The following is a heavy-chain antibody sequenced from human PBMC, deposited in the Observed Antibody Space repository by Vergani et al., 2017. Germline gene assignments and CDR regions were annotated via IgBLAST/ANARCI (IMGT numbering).Heavy chain of an antibody. Sequence: QVQLQESGPGLVKPSQTLSLTCTVSGGSISSGDYYWSWIRQPPGKGLEWIGYIYYSGSTYYNPSLKSRVTISVDTSKNQFSLKLSSVTAADTAVYYCARDXRDGYKYKGLGFDYWGQGTLVTVSS. CDR2: IYYSGST. CDR3: ARDXRDGYKYKGLGFDY. CDR1: GGSISSGDYY. V-gene: IGHV4-30-4*08. J-gene: IGHJ4*02. D-gene: IGHD5-24*01.